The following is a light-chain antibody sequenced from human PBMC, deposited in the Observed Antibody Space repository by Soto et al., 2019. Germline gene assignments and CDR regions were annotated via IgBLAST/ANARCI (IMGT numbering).Light chain of an antibody. CDR1: SSDVGGYNY. CDR2: DVS. Sequence: ALTQPASVSGSPGQSITISCTGTSSDVGGYNYVSWYQQHPGKAPKLMIYDVSNRPSGVSNRFSGSKSGNTASLTISGLQAEDEADYYCSSYTSSSTPLYVFGTGTKVTVL. V-gene: IGLV2-14*01. J-gene: IGLJ1*01. CDR3: SSYTSSSTPLYV.